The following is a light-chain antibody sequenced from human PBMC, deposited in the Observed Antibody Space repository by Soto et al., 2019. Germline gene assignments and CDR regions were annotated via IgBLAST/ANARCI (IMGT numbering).Light chain of an antibody. J-gene: IGLJ1*01. V-gene: IGLV2-14*01. Sequence: QSVLTQPASVSGSPGQSITISCTGTSSDVGGYNYVSWYQQHPGKAPKLMIYDVSNRPSGVSNRFSGSKSGNTASLTISGLQAEDAADYYCSSYTSSRGVFGTGTKVTVL. CDR2: DVS. CDR3: SSYTSSRGV. CDR1: SSDVGGYNY.